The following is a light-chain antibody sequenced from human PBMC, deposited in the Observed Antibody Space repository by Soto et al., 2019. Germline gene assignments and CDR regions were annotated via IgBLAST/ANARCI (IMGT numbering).Light chain of an antibody. CDR2: EVT. Sequence: QSVLNHPPSASWSPGQSVTISCTGTSSDVGGYDYVSWYQQHPGKAPKLMIYEVTIRPSGVSDRFSGSKSGNTASLTVSGLQAEDEADYYCSSYTGGNPYYVFGTGTKVTVL. CDR3: SSYTGGNPYYV. V-gene: IGLV2-8*01. J-gene: IGLJ1*01. CDR1: SSDVGGYDY.